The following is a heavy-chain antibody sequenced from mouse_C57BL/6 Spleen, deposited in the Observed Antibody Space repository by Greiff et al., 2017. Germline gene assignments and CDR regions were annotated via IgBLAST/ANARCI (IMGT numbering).Heavy chain of an antibody. V-gene: IGHV1-55*01. CDR2: IYPGSGST. Sequence: QVQLQQPGAELVKPGASVKMSCKASGYTFTSYWITWVKQRPGQGLEWIGDIYPGSGSTNYNEKFKSKATLTVDTSSSTAYMQLSSLTSEDSAVYYCARGVAQATFWVAYWGQGTLVTVAA. CDR3: ARGVAQATFWVAY. CDR1: GYTFTSYW. D-gene: IGHD3-2*02. J-gene: IGHJ3*01.